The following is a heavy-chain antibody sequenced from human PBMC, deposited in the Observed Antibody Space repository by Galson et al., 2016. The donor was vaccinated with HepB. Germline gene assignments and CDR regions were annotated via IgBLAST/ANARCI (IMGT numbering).Heavy chain of an antibody. V-gene: IGHV1-69*04. CDR2: FIPLLGVT. CDR1: GGTLNNYV. CDR3: AVVSSAELVFTPSPPHDWVDC. J-gene: IGHJ5*01. D-gene: IGHD1-14*01. Sequence: SVKVSCKVSGGTLNNYVISWVRQAPGQGLEWMGRFIPLLGVTNYALKFQGRLIITADKSTATAYMDLSGLRSEDTAVYFCAVVSSAELVFTPSPPHDWVDCWGQGTLVAVSS.